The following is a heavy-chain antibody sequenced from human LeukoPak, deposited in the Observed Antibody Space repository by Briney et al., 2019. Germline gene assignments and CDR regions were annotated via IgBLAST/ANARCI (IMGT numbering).Heavy chain of an antibody. J-gene: IGHJ4*02. V-gene: IGHV3-48*02. Sequence: GGSLRLSCAASGFAFSSYSMNWVRQAQGKGLEWLSYITSTSSSIFYADSVKGRFTISRDNAKNSLYLQMNSLRDDDTAVYYCARDRPNTGYDFDYWGQGALVTVSS. CDR3: ARDRPNTGYDFDY. CDR2: ITSTSSSI. CDR1: GFAFSSYS. D-gene: IGHD5-12*01.